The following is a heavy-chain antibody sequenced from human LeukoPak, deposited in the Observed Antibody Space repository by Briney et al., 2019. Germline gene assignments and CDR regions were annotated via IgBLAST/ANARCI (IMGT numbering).Heavy chain of an antibody. D-gene: IGHD3-9*01. Sequence: SQTLSLTCTVSGGSISIGDYYWRWIRQPPGKGLEWIEYIYYSGSTYYNPSLKSRVTISVDTSKNQFSLKLSSVTAADTAVYYCARRSDYDILTGPGGMDVWGQGTTVTVSS. V-gene: IGHV4-30-4*01. CDR3: ARRSDYDILTGPGGMDV. CDR2: IYYSGST. CDR1: GGSISIGDYY. J-gene: IGHJ6*02.